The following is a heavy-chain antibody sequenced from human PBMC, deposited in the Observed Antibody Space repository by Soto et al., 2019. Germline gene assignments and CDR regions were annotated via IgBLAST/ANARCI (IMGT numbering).Heavy chain of an antibody. Sequence: GGSLRLSCAASGFTFTRYSMNWVRKAPGKGLEWVSSISSTTNYIYYADSMKGRFTVSRDNAKNSVYLDMNSLSAEDTAVYYCARESEDLTSNFDYWGQGTLVTVSS. CDR1: GFTFTRYS. V-gene: IGHV3-21*01. CDR2: ISSTTNYI. J-gene: IGHJ4*02. CDR3: ARESEDLTSNFDY.